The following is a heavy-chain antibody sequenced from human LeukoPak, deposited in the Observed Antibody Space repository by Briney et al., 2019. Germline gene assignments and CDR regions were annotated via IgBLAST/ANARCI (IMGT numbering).Heavy chain of an antibody. J-gene: IGHJ4*02. Sequence: TLSLTCTVSGGSISSGDDYWSWIRQHPGKGLEWIGYIYYSGSTNYNPSLKSRVIISVDTAKNRFSLKLSSVTAADTAVYYCASGSGSFDYWGQGTLVTVSS. V-gene: IGHV4-31*03. D-gene: IGHD3-10*01. CDR1: GGSISSGDDY. CDR2: IYYSGST. CDR3: ASGSGSFDY.